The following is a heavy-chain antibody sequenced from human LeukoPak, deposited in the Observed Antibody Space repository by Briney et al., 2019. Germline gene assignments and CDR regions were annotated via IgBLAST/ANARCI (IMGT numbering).Heavy chain of an antibody. V-gene: IGHV3-21*01. D-gene: IGHD3-16*02. Sequence: GGSLRLSCAASGFTFSSYSMNWVRQAPGKGLEWVSSISSSSSYIYYADSVKGRFTISRDNAKNSLYLQMNSLRAEDTAVYYCAREGDYVWGSYRYTGVDYWGQGTLVTVSS. CDR2: ISSSSSYI. J-gene: IGHJ4*02. CDR1: GFTFSSYS. CDR3: AREGDYVWGSYRYTGVDY.